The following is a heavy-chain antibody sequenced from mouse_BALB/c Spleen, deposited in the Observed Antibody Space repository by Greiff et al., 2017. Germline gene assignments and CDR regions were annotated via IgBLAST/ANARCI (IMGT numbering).Heavy chain of an antibody. CDR2: INPYNDGT. CDR1: GYTFTSYV. CDR3: ARCYYDYDDGYYYAMDY. Sequence: EVQLQQSGPELVKPGASVKMSCKASGYTFTSYVMHWVKQKPGQGLEWIGYINPYNDGTKYNEKFKGKATLTSDKSSSTAYMELSSLTSEDSAVYYCARCYYDYDDGYYYAMDYWGQGTSVTVSS. J-gene: IGHJ4*01. D-gene: IGHD2-4*01. V-gene: IGHV1-14*01.